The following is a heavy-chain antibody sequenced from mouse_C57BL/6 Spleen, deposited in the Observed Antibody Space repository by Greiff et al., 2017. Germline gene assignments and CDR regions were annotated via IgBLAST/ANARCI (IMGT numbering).Heavy chain of an antibody. CDR1: GYSITSGYD. J-gene: IGHJ1*03. D-gene: IGHD4-1*01. Sequence: EVQLQQSGPGMVKPSQSLSLTCTVTGYSITSGYDWHWIRHFPGNKLEWMGYISYSGSTNYNPSLKSRISITHDTSKNHFFLKLNSVTTEDTATYYCATGTWYFDVWGTGTTVTVSS. CDR2: ISYSGST. CDR3: ATGTWYFDV. V-gene: IGHV3-1*01.